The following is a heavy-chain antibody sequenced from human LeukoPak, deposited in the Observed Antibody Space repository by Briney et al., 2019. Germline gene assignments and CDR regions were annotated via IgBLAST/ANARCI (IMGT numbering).Heavy chain of an antibody. D-gene: IGHD3-10*01. CDR2: IYYSGST. CDR3: ARHSFPYYYGSGSHQGGFDY. V-gene: IGHV4-39*01. CDR1: GGSISSGDYY. J-gene: IGHJ4*02. Sequence: PSETLSLTCTVSGGSISSGDYYWSWIRQPPGKGLEWIGSIYYSGSTYYNPSLKSRVTISVDTSKNQFSLKLSSVTAADTAVYYCARHSFPYYYGSGSHQGGFDYWGQGTLVTVSS.